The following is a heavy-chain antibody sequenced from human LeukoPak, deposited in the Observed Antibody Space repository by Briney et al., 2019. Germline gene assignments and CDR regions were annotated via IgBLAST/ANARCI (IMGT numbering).Heavy chain of an antibody. V-gene: IGHV1-2*02. CDR3: ATMAVVATRNYNWFDP. D-gene: IGHD5-24*01. J-gene: IGHJ5*02. CDR2: INPNSGGT. CDR1: GYTFTGYY. Sequence: ASVKVSCKASGYTFTGYYMHWMRQAPGQGLEWMGWINPNSGGTNYAQKFQGRVTMTRDTSISTAYMELSRLRSDDTAVYYCATMAVVATRNYNWFDPWGQGTLVTVSS.